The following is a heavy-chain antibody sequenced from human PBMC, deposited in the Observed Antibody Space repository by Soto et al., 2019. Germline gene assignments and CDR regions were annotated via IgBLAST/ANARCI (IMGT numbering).Heavy chain of an antibody. D-gene: IGHD2-8*01. Sequence: EEQLVESGGGLVQPGGSLRLSCAAAGFTFSSYWMHWVRQAPGKGLVWVSRINPDGSITTYADSVKGRFTISRDNAKNTLYLQMGSLRGDDTAVYYCARVPIGKYGVWNYWGQGTLVTVSS. J-gene: IGHJ4*02. CDR1: GFTFSSYW. V-gene: IGHV3-74*01. CDR2: INPDGSIT. CDR3: ARVPIGKYGVWNY.